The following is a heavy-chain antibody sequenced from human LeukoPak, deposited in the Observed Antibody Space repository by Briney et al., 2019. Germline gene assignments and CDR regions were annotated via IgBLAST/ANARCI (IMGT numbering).Heavy chain of an antibody. Sequence: SETLSLTCAVSGGSISSGGYSWSWIRQPPGKGLEWIGYIYHSGSTYYNPSLKSRVTISVDRSKNQFSLKLSSVTAADTAVYYWGRSRGGYYFDYLGQGTPVNGPS. J-gene: IGHJ4*02. V-gene: IGHV4-30-2*01. CDR3: GRSRGGYYFDY. CDR2: IYHSGST. CDR1: GGSISSGGYS. D-gene: IGHD1-26*01.